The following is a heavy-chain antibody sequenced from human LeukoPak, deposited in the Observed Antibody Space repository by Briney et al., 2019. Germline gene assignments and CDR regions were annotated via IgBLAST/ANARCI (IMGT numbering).Heavy chain of an antibody. J-gene: IGHJ4*02. CDR1: GDSISTHY. CDR3: ARAGYYYDGSGYYYADY. Sequence: KPSETLSLTCTVSGDSISTHYWSWIRQSAGKGLEWIGRIYTSGSTNYNPSLKSRVTMSVDTSKNQFSLKLSSVTAADTAVYYCARAGYYYDGSGYYYADYWSQGTLVTVSS. V-gene: IGHV4-4*07. CDR2: IYTSGST. D-gene: IGHD3-22*01.